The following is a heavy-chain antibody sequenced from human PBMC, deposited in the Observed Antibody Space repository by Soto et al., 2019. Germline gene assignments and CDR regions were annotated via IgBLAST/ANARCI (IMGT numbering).Heavy chain of an antibody. Sequence: SETLSLTCTVSGCSISSSTSDGGWIRQPPGKGLEWIGSINYSGSTYYSPSLKSRVTISADTSKNQFSLKLSSVTAADTAVYYCARPVNYYYYYMDVWGKGTIVTVSS. J-gene: IGHJ6*03. CDR1: GCSISSSTSD. CDR3: ARPVNYYYYYMDV. CDR2: INYSGST. V-gene: IGHV4-39*01.